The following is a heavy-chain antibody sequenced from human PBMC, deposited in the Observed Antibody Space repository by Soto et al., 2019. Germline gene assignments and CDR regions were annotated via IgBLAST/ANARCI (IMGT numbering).Heavy chain of an antibody. D-gene: IGHD1-1*01. Sequence: QVQLMESGGGVVQPDKSLRLSCAASDFTFSNYGMHWVGQAPGKGLEWVAVIWSDGGGKYYAASVKGRFSISRDNSKNTLYLQMNSLGADDTAVYYCARDRTGNHYMDVWGKGTAVTVSS. CDR1: DFTFSNYG. V-gene: IGHV3-33*01. CDR2: IWSDGGGK. CDR3: ARDRTGNHYMDV. J-gene: IGHJ6*03.